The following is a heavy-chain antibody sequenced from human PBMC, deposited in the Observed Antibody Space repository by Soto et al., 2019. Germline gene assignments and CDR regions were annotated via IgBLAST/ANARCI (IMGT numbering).Heavy chain of an antibody. CDR3: AEMGNSTAYAFAF. D-gene: IGHD2-2*01. V-gene: IGHV3-23*01. Sequence: EVQLLESGGGLVQPGGSLRLSCAASGFTFSSYAMSWVRQAPGKGLEWVSAISGGGGSTYYADSVKGRFTISRDNSKNALYLKTHSLRAAAAAVYSCAEMGNSTAYAFAFWGQGTMVTVSS. J-gene: IGHJ3*01. CDR2: ISGGGGST. CDR1: GFTFSSYA.